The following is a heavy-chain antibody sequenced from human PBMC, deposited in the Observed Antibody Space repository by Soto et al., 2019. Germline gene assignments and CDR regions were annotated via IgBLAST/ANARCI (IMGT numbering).Heavy chain of an antibody. CDR3: ARTPTTVVTPHRWFDP. D-gene: IGHD4-17*01. CDR2: IYYSGST. Sequence: SETLSLTCTVSGGSISSSSYYWGWIRQPPGKGLEWIGSIYYSGSTYYNPSLKSRVTISVDTSKNQFSLKLSSVTAADTAVYYCARTPTTVVTPHRWFDPWGQGTLVTVSS. J-gene: IGHJ5*02. CDR1: GGSISSSSYY. V-gene: IGHV4-39*01.